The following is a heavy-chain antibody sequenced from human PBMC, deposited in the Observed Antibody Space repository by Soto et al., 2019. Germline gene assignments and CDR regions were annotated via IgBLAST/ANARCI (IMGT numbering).Heavy chain of an antibody. CDR3: ASEFLPITPIAAAGKGWFDP. CDR1: GFTFGSYE. D-gene: IGHD6-13*01. V-gene: IGHV3-48*03. CDR2: ISSSGSTI. Sequence: GGSLRLSCAASGFTFGSYEMNWVRQAPGKGLEWVSYISSSGSTIYYADSVKGRFTISRDNAKNSLYLQMNSLRAEDTAVYYCASEFLPITPIAAAGKGWFDPWGQGTLVTFSS. J-gene: IGHJ5*02.